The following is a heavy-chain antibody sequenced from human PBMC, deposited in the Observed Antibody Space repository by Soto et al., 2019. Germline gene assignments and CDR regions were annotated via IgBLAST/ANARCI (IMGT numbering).Heavy chain of an antibody. D-gene: IGHD3-10*01. CDR1: GGTFSRYA. V-gene: IGHV1-69*13. J-gene: IGHJ4*02. CDR2: IIPIFGTA. Sequence: ASVKVSCKASGGTFSRYAIGWVRQAPGQGLEWMGGIIPIFGTANYAQKFRDRVTITADESTSTAYMELSSLRSEDTAVYYCARDYYGSGSSDYWGQGTQVTVSS. CDR3: ARDYYGSGSSDY.